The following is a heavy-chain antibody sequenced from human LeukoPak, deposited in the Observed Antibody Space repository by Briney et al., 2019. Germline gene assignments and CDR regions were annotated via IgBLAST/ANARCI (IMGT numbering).Heavy chain of an antibody. CDR3: ARDLRDCSSTSCHDYYYYYGMDV. D-gene: IGHD2-2*01. J-gene: IGHJ6*02. V-gene: IGHV3-48*01. Sequence: PGGSLRLSCAASGFTFNSYSMNWVRQAPGKGLEWVSYISSSSSTIYYADSVKGRFTISRDNAKNSLYLQMNSLRAEDTAVYYCARDLRDCSSTSCHDYYYYYGMDVWGQGTTVTVSS. CDR2: ISSSSSTI. CDR1: GFTFNSYS.